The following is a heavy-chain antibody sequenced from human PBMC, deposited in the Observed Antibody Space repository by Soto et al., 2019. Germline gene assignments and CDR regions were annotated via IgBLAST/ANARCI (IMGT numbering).Heavy chain of an antibody. Sequence: SETLSLTCTVSGGAVISGSYCWVGIGEGPGNGLELIGYIYYSGSTNYNPSLKSRVTISVDTSKNQFSLKLSSVTAAGTAVYYCARVGGLLWFGESYGMDVWGQGTTVTVSS. V-gene: IGHV4-61*01. CDR2: IYYSGST. CDR3: ARVGGLLWFGESYGMDV. CDR1: GGAVISGSYC. J-gene: IGHJ6*02. D-gene: IGHD3-10*01.